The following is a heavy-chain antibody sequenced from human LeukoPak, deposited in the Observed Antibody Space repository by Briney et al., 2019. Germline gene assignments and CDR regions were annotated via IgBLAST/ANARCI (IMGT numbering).Heavy chain of an antibody. CDR2: FSYTGST. D-gene: IGHD6-25*01. CDR3: ARSSGTGTFSY. Sequence: SETLSLTCTVSSGSISSSSYRWGWIRQPPGRGLEWIGTFSYTGSTYYNPSLESRATISVDTSKNQFSLRLSSVTATDTAVYYCARSSGTGTFSYWGQGTLVTVSS. J-gene: IGHJ4*02. CDR1: SGSISSSSYR. V-gene: IGHV4-39*01.